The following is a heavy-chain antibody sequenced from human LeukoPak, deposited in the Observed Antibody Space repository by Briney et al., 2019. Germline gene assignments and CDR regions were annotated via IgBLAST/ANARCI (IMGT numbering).Heavy chain of an antibody. J-gene: IGHJ2*01. V-gene: IGHV4-39*01. CDR1: GGSVTSTNW. CDR3: ARHLQCSSTSCYWYFDL. Sequence: SETLSLTCDVSGGSVTSTNWWTWVRQPPGKGLEWIGSIYYSVSPYYNPSLKSRVTISVDTSKNQFSLKLSSVTAADTAVYYCARHLQCSSTSCYWYFDLWGRGTLVTVSS. D-gene: IGHD2-2*01. CDR2: IYYSVSP.